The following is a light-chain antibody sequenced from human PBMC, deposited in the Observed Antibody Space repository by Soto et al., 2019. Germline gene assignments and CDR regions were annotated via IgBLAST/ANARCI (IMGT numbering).Light chain of an antibody. V-gene: IGKV1-5*03. CDR2: KTS. J-gene: IGKJ1*01. Sequence: DIPMTQSPSTLSASVGDRVTITCRASENINNWLAWYQQKPGEAPNLLIYKTSNLESGVPSRFSGSGSGTDYTLTISSLQPDDFATYYCQQYHSYWTFGQGTKVEIK. CDR1: ENINNW. CDR3: QQYHSYWT.